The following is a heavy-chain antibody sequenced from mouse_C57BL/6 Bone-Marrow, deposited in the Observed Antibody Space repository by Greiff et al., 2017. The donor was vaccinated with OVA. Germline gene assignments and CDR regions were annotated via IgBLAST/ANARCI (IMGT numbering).Heavy chain of an antibody. CDR2: IDPPDSYT. CDR1: GYTFTSYW. Sequence: QVQLQQPGAELVKPGASVKLSCKASGYTFTSYWMQWVKQRPGQGLEWIGEIDPPDSYTNYNQKFKGKATLTVDKSSSTAYMQLSSLTSEDSAVYYCASAVFAYWGQGTLVTVSA. J-gene: IGHJ3*01. CDR3: ASAVFAY. V-gene: IGHV1-50*01.